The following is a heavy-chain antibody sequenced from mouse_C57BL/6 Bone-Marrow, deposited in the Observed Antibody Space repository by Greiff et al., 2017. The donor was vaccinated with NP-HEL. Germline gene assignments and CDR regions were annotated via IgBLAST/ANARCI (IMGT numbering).Heavy chain of an antibody. CDR1: GYTFTSYW. J-gene: IGHJ1*03. CDR3: ARSGGSSSWYCDV. Sequence: VQLQQPGAELVKPGASVKMSCKASGYTFTSYWITWVKQRPGQGLEWIGDIYPGSGSTNYNEKFKSKATLTVDTSSSTAYMQLSSLTSEDSAVYYCARSGGSSSWYCDVWGTGTTVTVSS. D-gene: IGHD1-1*01. CDR2: IYPGSGST. V-gene: IGHV1-55*01.